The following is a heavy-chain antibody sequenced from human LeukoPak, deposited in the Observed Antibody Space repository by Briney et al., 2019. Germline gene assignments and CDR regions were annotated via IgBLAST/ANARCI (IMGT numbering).Heavy chain of an antibody. CDR2: IIPIFGTA. D-gene: IGHD1-26*01. CDR1: GGTFSSYA. J-gene: IGHJ3*02. CDR3: ARGRELVVDAFDI. V-gene: IGHV1-69*06. Sequence: ASVKVSCKASGGTFSSYAISWVRQAPGQGLEWMGGIIPIFGTANYAQKFQGRVTITADKSTSTAYMELSSLRSDDTAVYYCARGRELVVDAFDIWGQGTMVTVSS.